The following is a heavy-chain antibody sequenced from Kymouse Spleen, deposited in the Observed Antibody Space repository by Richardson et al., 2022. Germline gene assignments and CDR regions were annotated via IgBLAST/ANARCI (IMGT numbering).Heavy chain of an antibody. CDR1: GGSFSGYY. CDR3: ARRYYGSGSYIFDY. V-gene: IGHV4-34*01. CDR2: INHSGST. Sequence: QVQLQQWGAGLLKPSETLSLTCAVYGGSFSGYYWSWIRQPPGKGLEWIGEINHSGSTNYNPSLKSRVTISVDTSKNQFSLKLSSVTAADTAVYYCARRYYGSGSYIFDYWGQGTLVTVSS. J-gene: IGHJ4*02. D-gene: IGHD3-10*01.